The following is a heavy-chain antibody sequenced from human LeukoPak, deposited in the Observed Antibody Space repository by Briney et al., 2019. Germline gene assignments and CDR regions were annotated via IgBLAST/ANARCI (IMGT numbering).Heavy chain of an antibody. J-gene: IGHJ4*02. CDR1: GYTFTSYD. CDR3: ATNWGTYYDILTGYYQNYYFDY. Sequence: ASVKVSCKASGYTFTSYDINWVRQATGQGLEWMGWMNPNSGNTGYAQKFQGRVTMTRNTSISTAYMELSSLRSEDTAVYYCATNWGTYYDILTGYYQNYYFDYWGQGTLVTVSS. CDR2: MNPNSGNT. V-gene: IGHV1-8*01. D-gene: IGHD3-9*01.